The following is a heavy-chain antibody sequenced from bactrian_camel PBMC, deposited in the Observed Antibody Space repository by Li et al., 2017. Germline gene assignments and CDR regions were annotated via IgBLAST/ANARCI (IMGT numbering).Heavy chain of an antibody. CDR1: VYTYQ. CDR2: IYGAGSP. D-gene: IGHD2*01. Sequence: HVQLVESGGGSVQTGGSLRLSCFASVYTYQMAWFRQAPGKEREGVAAIYGAGSPIYANSVKGRFSLSRDTAKRTLNLQMNSLKTEDTAVYYCATDLVFNAKSLRGQGTQVTVS. CDR3: ATDLVFNAKSL. V-gene: IGHV3S53*01. J-gene: IGHJ4*01.